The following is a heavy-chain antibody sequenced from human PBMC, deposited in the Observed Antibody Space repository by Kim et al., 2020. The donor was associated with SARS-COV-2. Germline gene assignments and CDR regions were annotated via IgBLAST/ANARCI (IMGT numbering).Heavy chain of an antibody. CDR1: GFTFSNYA. CDR2: TSYDGSVK. V-gene: IGHV3-30*04. CDR3: ARGAMQQLVRTPFDY. Sequence: GGSLRLSCAASGFTFSNYAMHWVRQAPGKGLEWVAVTSYDGSVKYFQDFVKGRFTISRDNSKNTVYLQMNSLRAEDSAVYYCARGAMQQLVRTPFDYWGHRALVSVSS. D-gene: IGHD6-13*01. J-gene: IGHJ4*01.